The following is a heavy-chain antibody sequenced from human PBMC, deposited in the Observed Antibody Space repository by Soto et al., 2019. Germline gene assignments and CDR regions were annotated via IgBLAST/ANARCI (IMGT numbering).Heavy chain of an antibody. CDR1: GYTFTSYY. Sequence: ASVKVSCKASGYTFTSYYMHWVRQAPGQGLEWMGIINPIGGSTSYAQKFQGRVTMTRDTSTSTVYMELSSLRSEDTAVYYCARGPVGGYYDSSGYLTNFDYWGQ. CDR2: INPIGGST. J-gene: IGHJ4*01. D-gene: IGHD3-22*01. V-gene: IGHV1-46*03. CDR3: ARGPVGGYYDSSGYLTNFDY.